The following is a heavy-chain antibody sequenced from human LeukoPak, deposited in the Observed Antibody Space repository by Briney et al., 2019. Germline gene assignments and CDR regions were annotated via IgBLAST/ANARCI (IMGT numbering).Heavy chain of an antibody. J-gene: IGHJ5*02. Sequence: GGSLRLSCGASGFSLSDHYMDWVRQAPGQGPELIGHIRNAGDGYTREYAASVKGRFTVSRDDSKNSLYLQMNSLKPEDTAVYYCVRNHRHWFDPWGQGTVVTVSS. V-gene: IGHV3-72*01. CDR3: VRNHRHWFDP. CDR1: GFSLSDHY. CDR2: IRNAGDGYTR.